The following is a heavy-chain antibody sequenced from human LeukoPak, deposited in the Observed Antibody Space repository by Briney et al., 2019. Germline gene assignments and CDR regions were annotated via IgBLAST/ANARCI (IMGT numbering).Heavy chain of an antibody. CDR2: IYYSGST. Sequence: SETLSLTCTVSGGSISSYYWSWIRQPSGKGLEWIGYIYYSGSTNYNPSLKSRVTISVDTSKNQFSLGLSSVTAADTAVYYCARHDYSSYYYYMDVWGKGTTVTVSS. V-gene: IGHV4-59*08. CDR3: ARHDYSSYYYYMDV. J-gene: IGHJ6*03. CDR1: GGSISSYY. D-gene: IGHD4-11*01.